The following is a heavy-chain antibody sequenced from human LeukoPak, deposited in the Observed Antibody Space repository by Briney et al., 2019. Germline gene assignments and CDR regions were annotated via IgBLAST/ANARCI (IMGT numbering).Heavy chain of an antibody. CDR1: GFTFSSYV. CDR2: ISGSGDST. Sequence: GGSLGLSCAASGFTFSSYVMRWVRQAPGKGLEWVSAISGSGDSTSYADSVKGRFTISRDNSKNTLYLQMNSLRAEDTALYYCAKALSAAYTYGSFDYWGQGTLVTVSS. D-gene: IGHD5-18*01. J-gene: IGHJ4*02. CDR3: AKALSAAYTYGSFDY. V-gene: IGHV3-23*01.